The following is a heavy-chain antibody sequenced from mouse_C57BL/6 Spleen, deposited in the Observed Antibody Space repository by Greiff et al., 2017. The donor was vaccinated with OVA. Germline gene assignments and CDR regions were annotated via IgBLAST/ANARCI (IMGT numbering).Heavy chain of an antibody. D-gene: IGHD2-5*01. CDR2: ISSGGSYT. V-gene: IGHV5-6*02. J-gene: IGHJ2*01. CDR3: ARRGYSNPYYFDY. CDR1: GFTFSSYG. Sequence: EVKVVESGGDLVKPGGSLKLSCAASGFTFSSYGMSWVRQTPDKRLEWVATISSGGSYTYYPDSVKGRFTISRDNAKNTLYLQMSSLKSEDTAMYYCARRGYSNPYYFDYWGQGTTLTVSS.